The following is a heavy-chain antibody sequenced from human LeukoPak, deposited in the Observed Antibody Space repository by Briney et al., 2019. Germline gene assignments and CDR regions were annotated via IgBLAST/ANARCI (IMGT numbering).Heavy chain of an antibody. V-gene: IGHV3-30*18. CDR1: GFTFSSNT. CDR3: TKGYSGWYFDY. CDR2: ISYDGNNT. Sequence: GRSLRLSCAASGFTFSSNTMHWVRQAPGKGLEWVAVISYDGNNTYYADSVRGRFTISRDNSKNTLYLQMNSLRTEDTAVYYCTKGYSGWYFDYWGQGTLVTVSS. J-gene: IGHJ4*02. D-gene: IGHD6-19*01.